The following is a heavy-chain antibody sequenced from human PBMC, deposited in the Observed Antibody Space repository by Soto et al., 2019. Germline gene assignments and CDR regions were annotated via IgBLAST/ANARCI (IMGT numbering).Heavy chain of an antibody. CDR2: ISHDGQNQ. CDR1: GFAFGSHG. CDR3: ARERADIVVAPVATSGMDV. V-gene: IGHV3-30*03. Sequence: QVQLVESGGGVVQPGRSLKLSCIGSGFAFGSHGMHWVRQVSGKALEWVAVISHDGQNQYYRDSVKGRFTISRDNSKNSLYLEVNSLRVEDTAVYHCARERADIVVAPVATSGMDVWGQGTAVTVSS. J-gene: IGHJ6*02. D-gene: IGHD2-21*01.